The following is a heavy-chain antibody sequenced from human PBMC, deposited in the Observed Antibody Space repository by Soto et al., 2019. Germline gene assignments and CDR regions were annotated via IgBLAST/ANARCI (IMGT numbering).Heavy chain of an antibody. CDR2: INHSGST. CDR1: GGSFSGYY. D-gene: IGHD3-16*02. V-gene: IGHV4-34*01. CDR3: ARTDYVWGSYRSYYYYGMDV. Sequence: SETLSLTCAVYGGSFSGYYWSWIRQPPGKGLEWIGEINHSGSTNYNPSLKSRVTISVDTSKNQFSLKLSSVTAADTAVYYCARTDYVWGSYRSYYYYGMDVWGQGTTVTVSS. J-gene: IGHJ6*02.